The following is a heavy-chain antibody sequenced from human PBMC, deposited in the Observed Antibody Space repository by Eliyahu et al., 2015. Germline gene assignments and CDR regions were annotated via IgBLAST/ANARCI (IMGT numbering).Heavy chain of an antibody. D-gene: IGHD2-8*01. CDR2: INHSGST. CDR3: ASGLMVYAIYPDDAFDI. J-gene: IGHJ3*02. V-gene: IGHV4-34*01. CDR1: GXSFSXYY. Sequence: QVQLQQWGAGLLKPSETLSLTCAVYGXSFSXYYWSWIRQPPGKGLEWIGEINHSGSTNYNPSLKSRVTISVDTSKNQFSLKLSSVTAADTAVYYCASGLMVYAIYPDDAFDIWGQGTMVTVSS.